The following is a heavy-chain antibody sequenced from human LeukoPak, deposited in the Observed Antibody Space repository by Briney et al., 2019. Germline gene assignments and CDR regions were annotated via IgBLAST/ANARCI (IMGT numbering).Heavy chain of an antibody. CDR1: GFTFSSYA. CDR2: ISTSGGST. D-gene: IGHD2-15*01. Sequence: PGGSLRLSCAASGFTFSSYAMSWVRQASGKGLAWVSAISTSGGSTYYADSVKGRFTISRDNSKNTLYLQMNSLRAADTAVYYCAKVFGPRYCSGGSCYSIDYWGQGTLVTVSS. V-gene: IGHV3-23*01. CDR3: AKVFGPRYCSGGSCYSIDY. J-gene: IGHJ4*02.